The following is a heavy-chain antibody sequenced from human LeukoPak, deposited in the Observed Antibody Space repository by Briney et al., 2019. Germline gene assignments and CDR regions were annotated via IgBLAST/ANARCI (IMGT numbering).Heavy chain of an antibody. CDR1: GLPVSTNY. Sequence: PGGSLRLSCAASGLPVSTNYMTWVRQAPGKGLEWVSDTYSDGTTYYADFVRARFSISRDNSKNTVSLKMNSLRAEDTAVYYCARAFRDDSSGHWPYAFDIWGQGTTVTVSS. CDR3: ARAFRDDSSGHWPYAFDI. J-gene: IGHJ3*02. CDR2: TYSDGTT. D-gene: IGHD3-22*01. V-gene: IGHV3-66*01.